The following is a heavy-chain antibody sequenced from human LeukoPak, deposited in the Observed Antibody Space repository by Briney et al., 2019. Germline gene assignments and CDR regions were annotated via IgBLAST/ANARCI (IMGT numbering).Heavy chain of an antibody. Sequence: SETLSLTCTVSGGSISSYYWSWIRQPPGKGLEWIGYIYYSGSTSYNLSLKSRVTISVDTSKKQFSLKLSSVTAADTAFYYCARYIVSYPHDAFDIWGQGTMVTVSS. CDR3: ARYIVSYPHDAFDI. V-gene: IGHV4-59*01. D-gene: IGHD1-26*01. CDR2: IYYSGST. J-gene: IGHJ3*02. CDR1: GGSISSYY.